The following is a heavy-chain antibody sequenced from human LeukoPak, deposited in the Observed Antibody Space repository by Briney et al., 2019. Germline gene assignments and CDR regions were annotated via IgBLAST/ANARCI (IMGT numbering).Heavy chain of an antibody. J-gene: IGHJ4*02. CDR3: TRGFRSADS. Sequence: GGSLRLSCAASGFTVSTNYMSWVRQAPGKGLEWVSVIYAGGSTNYADSVKGRFTISRDDSKNTLYLQMNSLRGEDTAVYYCTRGFRSADSWGQGTLVTVSS. D-gene: IGHD6-25*01. V-gene: IGHV3-66*01. CDR2: IYAGGST. CDR1: GFTVSTNY.